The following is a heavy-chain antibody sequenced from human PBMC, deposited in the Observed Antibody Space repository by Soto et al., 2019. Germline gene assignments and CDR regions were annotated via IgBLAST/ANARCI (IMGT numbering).Heavy chain of an antibody. D-gene: IGHD3-10*02. CDR2: IKEDGTQK. V-gene: IGHV3-7*04. Sequence: PGGSLRLSCAASGFTFSSYWLSWVRQAPGRGLEWVATIKEDGTQKYYVDSVKGRFTISRDNAKNLMYLQMNSLRVEDTAVYYCTRYVPAFDYWGQGTPVTVSS. J-gene: IGHJ4*02. CDR1: GFTFSSYW. CDR3: TRYVPAFDY.